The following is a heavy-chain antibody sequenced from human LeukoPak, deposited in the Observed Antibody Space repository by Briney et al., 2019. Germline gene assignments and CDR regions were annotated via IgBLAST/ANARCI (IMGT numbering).Heavy chain of an antibody. CDR2: IWYDGSNK. J-gene: IGHJ4*02. D-gene: IGHD2-15*01. CDR1: GFTFSSYG. V-gene: IGHV3-33*01. Sequence: GGSLRLSCAASGFTFSSYGMHWVRQAPGKGLEWVAVIWYDGSNKYYADSVKGRFTISRDNSKNTLYLQMNSLRAEDTAVYYCARDHDAVVVVAATLAYFDYWGQGTLVTVSS. CDR3: ARDHDAVVVVAATLAYFDY.